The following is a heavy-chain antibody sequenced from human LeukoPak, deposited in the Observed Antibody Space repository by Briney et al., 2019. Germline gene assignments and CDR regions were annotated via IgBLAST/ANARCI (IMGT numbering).Heavy chain of an antibody. V-gene: IGHV4-59*01. J-gene: IGHJ4*01. Sequence: SETLSLTCSAPIDSITNYYWSWIRQPPGKGLEWIGFIYHSGNTNKNPSLTTRVTMSVDTSKTQITLRLSSVTAADTAVYYCAREEGIAAAGALEYWXXGILVTVSS. CDR3: AREEGIAAAGALEY. CDR2: IYHSGNT. D-gene: IGHD6-13*01. CDR1: IDSITNYY.